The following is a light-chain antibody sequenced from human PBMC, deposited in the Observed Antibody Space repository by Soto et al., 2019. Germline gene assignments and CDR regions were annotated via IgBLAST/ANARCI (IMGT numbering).Light chain of an antibody. CDR1: QSVYNNH. CDR2: GAS. J-gene: IGKJ4*01. Sequence: EIVLTQSPGTLSLSPGDRATLSCRASQSVYNNHLAWYQQTPGQAPRLLIYGASSRATGVPDRFSGSGSGTDFTLTIRRLEPEYFAVFYCQQYGASPLTFGGGTKVEIK. CDR3: QQYGASPLT. V-gene: IGKV3-20*01.